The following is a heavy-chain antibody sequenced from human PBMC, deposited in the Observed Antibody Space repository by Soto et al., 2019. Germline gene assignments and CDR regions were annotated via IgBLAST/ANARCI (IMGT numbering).Heavy chain of an antibody. CDR2: MNPNSGNT. CDR1: GYTFTSYD. D-gene: IGHD2-2*02. Sequence: ASVKVSCKASGYTFTSYDINWVRQATGQGLEWMGWMNPNSGNTGYAQKFQGRVTMTRNTSISTAYMELSSLRSEDTAVYYCARVPAVVVPAAIPYYYYYHGMDVWGQGTTVTVSS. CDR3: ARVPAVVVPAAIPYYYYYHGMDV. V-gene: IGHV1-8*01. J-gene: IGHJ6*02.